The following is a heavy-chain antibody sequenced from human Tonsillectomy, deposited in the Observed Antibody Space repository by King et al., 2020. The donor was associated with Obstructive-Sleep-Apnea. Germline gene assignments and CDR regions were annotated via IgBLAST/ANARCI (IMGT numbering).Heavy chain of an antibody. CDR2: ISWNSGSI. V-gene: IGHV3-9*01. CDR3: AKSYSSGWYVPFDY. J-gene: IGHJ4*02. Sequence: VQLVESGGGLVQPGRSLRLSCAASGFTFDDYGMHWVRQAPGKGLEWVSGISWNSGSIGYADSVKGRFTISRDNAKNSLYMQMNSLRGEYTALYYCAKSYSSGWYVPFDYWGQGTLVTVSS. D-gene: IGHD6-19*01. CDR1: GFTFDDYG.